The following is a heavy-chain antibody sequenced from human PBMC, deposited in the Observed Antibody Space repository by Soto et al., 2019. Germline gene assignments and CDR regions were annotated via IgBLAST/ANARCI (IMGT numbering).Heavy chain of an antibody. Sequence: PSETLFLTCTVSGGSISSSSHYWGWIRQPPGKGLEWIGSMYYSGLTYYNPSLKSRVTISVDTSKNQFSLKLSSVTAADTAVYYCARRHSIAALQVDSWGQGTLVTVSS. J-gene: IGHJ4*02. CDR1: GGSISSSSHY. D-gene: IGHD6-6*01. CDR2: MYYSGLT. CDR3: ARRHSIAALQVDS. V-gene: IGHV4-39*01.